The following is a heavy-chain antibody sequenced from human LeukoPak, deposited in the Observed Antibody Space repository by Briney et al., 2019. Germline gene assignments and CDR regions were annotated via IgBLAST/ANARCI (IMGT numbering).Heavy chain of an antibody. J-gene: IGHJ3*02. D-gene: IGHD3-10*01. CDR2: IYYSGST. CDR1: GGSISSGVYY. V-gene: IGHV4-31*03. CDR3: ARGVKGLRGAFDI. Sequence: SETLSLTCTVAGGSISSGVYYWSWIRQHPGKGLEWIGYIYYSGSTYSNPSLKSRLTMSVDISKNQFSLKLSSVTAADTAVYYCARGVKGLRGAFDIWGQGTMVTVSS.